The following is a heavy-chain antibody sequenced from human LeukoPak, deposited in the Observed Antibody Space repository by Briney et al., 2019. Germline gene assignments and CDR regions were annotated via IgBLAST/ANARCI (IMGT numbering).Heavy chain of an antibody. CDR1: EFTFSNYA. V-gene: IGHV3-23*01. D-gene: IGHD6-19*01. CDR3: AKEGRKEQWLLSEGAFDI. J-gene: IGHJ3*02. CDR2: ISDSGDNT. Sequence: GGSLRLSCAASEFTFSNYALSWVRRAPGKGLEWVSAISDSGDNTYYADSVKGRFTISRDNSKNTLYLQMNSLRAEDTAVYYCAKEGRKEQWLLSEGAFDIWGQGTMVTVSS.